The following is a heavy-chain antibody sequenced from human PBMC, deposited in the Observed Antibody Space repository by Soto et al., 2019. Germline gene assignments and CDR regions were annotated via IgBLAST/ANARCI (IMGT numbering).Heavy chain of an antibody. V-gene: IGHV3-23*01. CDR3: ARRGPGTHFDY. J-gene: IGHJ4*02. CDR1: GFTFSSYA. CDR2: ISGSGGST. Sequence: EVQLLDSGGGLVQPGGSLRLSCAASGFTFSSYAMNWVRQAPGKGLEWVSVISGSGGSTYYADSVKGRFTISRDNSKNTLYLQMTSLRAEDTAVSYFARRGPGTHFDYWGQGPLVTVSS. D-gene: IGHD6-13*01.